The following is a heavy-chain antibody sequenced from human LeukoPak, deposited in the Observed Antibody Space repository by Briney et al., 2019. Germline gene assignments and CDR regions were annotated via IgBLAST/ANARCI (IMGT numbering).Heavy chain of an antibody. CDR3: ARGPYSYDSSGAFDI. V-gene: IGHV4-61*02. Sequence: SQTLSLTCTVSGDSISSGDYYWSWLRQPAGKGLEWIGRISSSGSTNYNPSLKSRVTISVDTSKNQFSLKLSSVTAADTAVYFCARGPYSYDSSGAFDIWGQGTMVTVSS. D-gene: IGHD3-22*01. CDR2: ISSSGST. CDR1: GDSISSGDYY. J-gene: IGHJ3*02.